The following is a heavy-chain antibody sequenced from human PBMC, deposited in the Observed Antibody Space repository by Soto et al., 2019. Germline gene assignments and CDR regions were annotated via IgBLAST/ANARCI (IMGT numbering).Heavy chain of an antibody. Sequence: GGSLRLSCAASGFSFSDSYMGWIRQAPGKGLEWVSYISRGGSVIYYADSVKGRFTISRDDAKNSLYLQMNSLRAEDTAIYYCASDSHAVDLGYWGQGTLVTVSS. V-gene: IGHV3-11*01. CDR1: GFSFSDSY. CDR2: ISRGGSVI. J-gene: IGHJ4*02. CDR3: ASDSHAVDLGY. D-gene: IGHD3-10*01.